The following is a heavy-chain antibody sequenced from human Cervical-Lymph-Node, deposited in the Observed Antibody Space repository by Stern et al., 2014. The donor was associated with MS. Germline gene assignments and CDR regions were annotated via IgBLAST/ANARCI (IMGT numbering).Heavy chain of an antibody. J-gene: IGHJ4*02. CDR2: INPNTGGT. D-gene: IGHD2-15*01. CDR3: ARDQGSALDY. CDR1: GYTFTGYY. Sequence: QVQLVQSGAEVKKPGASVRVSCTASGYTFTGYYVYWVRQAPGQGLEWMGSINPNTGGTNYPQKFQGRVTMTRDTSINTAYMELTRLNSDDTAVYYCARDQGSALDYWGQGTLVTVS. V-gene: IGHV1-2*02.